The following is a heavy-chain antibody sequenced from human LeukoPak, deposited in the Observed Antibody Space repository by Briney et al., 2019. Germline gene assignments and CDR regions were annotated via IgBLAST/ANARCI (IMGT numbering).Heavy chain of an antibody. D-gene: IGHD4-17*01. J-gene: IGHJ3*02. CDR1: GGSISSSSCY. Sequence: SETLSLTCTVSGGSISSSSCYWGWIRQPPGKGLEWIGSIYYSGSTYYNPSLKSRVTISVDTSKNQFSLKLSSVTAADTAVYYCARGTTQDAFDIWGQGTMVTVSS. V-gene: IGHV4-39*07. CDR3: ARGTTQDAFDI. CDR2: IYYSGST.